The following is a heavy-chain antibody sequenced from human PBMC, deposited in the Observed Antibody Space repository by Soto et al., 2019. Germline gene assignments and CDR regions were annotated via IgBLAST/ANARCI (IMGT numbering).Heavy chain of an antibody. CDR3: ARGDREATAVVIGVRPGEYGVDV. V-gene: IGHV3-30*04. Sequence: QVQLVESGGSVVQPGRSLRLSCAASGFTFSNYAMHWVRQAPGKGLECVAVISYNGGNRFYRDYVKGRFTISRDNSKNTVHLQIDSLRYEDAAVYYCARGDREATAVVIGVRPGEYGVDVWGQGTTVTVSS. D-gene: IGHD2-15*01. CDR2: ISYNGGNR. CDR1: GFTFSNYA. J-gene: IGHJ6*02.